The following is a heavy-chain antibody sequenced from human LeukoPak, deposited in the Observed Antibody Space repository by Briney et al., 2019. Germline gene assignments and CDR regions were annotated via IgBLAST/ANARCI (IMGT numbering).Heavy chain of an antibody. CDR2: IIPILGIA. CDR1: GGTFSSYA. CDR3: ARYDSSGYGAFDI. Sequence: SVKVSCKASGGTFSSYAISWVRQAPGQGLEWMGRIIPILGIANYAQKFQGRVTITADKSTSTAYMELSSLRSGDTAVYYCARYDSSGYGAFDIWGQGTMVTVSS. J-gene: IGHJ3*02. D-gene: IGHD3-22*01. V-gene: IGHV1-69*04.